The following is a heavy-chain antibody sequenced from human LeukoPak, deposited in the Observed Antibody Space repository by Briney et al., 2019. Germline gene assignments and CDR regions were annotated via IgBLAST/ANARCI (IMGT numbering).Heavy chain of an antibody. D-gene: IGHD3-22*01. V-gene: IGHV3-48*03. Sequence: GGSLRLSCIASGFTFSRYEMNWVRQAPGKGLEWIAYITTTGDRIQYADSVEGRFTISRDNTKNSLYLQLNSLRAEDTALYYCATSISVIAVIISHADAFDVWGQGTMVTVSS. CDR2: ITTTGDRI. J-gene: IGHJ3*01. CDR1: GFTFSRYE. CDR3: ATSISVIAVIISHADAFDV.